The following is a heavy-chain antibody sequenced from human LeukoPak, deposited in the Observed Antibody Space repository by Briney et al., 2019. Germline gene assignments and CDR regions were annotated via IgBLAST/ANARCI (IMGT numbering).Heavy chain of an antibody. CDR3: ARDSDYGSGSYYINWFDP. Sequence: SETLSLTCTVSGYSISSGYYWGWIRQPPGKGLEWIGSIYHSGSTYYNPSLKSRVTISVDTSKNQFSLKLSSVTAADTAVYYCARDSDYGSGSYYINWFDPWGQGTLVTVSS. J-gene: IGHJ5*02. V-gene: IGHV4-38-2*02. D-gene: IGHD3-10*01. CDR2: IYHSGST. CDR1: GYSISSGYY.